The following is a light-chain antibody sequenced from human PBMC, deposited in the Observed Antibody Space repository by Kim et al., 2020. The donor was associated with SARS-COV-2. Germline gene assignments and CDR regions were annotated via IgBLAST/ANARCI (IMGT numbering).Light chain of an antibody. V-gene: IGLV3-21*04. CDR2: HDN. J-gene: IGLJ3*02. CDR3: QVWDSSSDHWV. Sequence: SYELTQPPSVSVAPGKTARITCGGNNIGSKSVHWYQQKPGQAPVLVIYHDNDRPSGIPERFSGSNSGNKATLTISRVEAGDEADYYCQVWDSSSDHWVFG. CDR1: NIGSKS.